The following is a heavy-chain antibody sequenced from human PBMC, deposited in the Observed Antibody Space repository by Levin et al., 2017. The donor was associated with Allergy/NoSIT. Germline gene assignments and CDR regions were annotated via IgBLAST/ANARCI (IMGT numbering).Heavy chain of an antibody. CDR1: GFTFSSYS. CDR3: AREIAVAGKGDFDY. D-gene: IGHD6-19*01. CDR2: ISSSSSTI. V-gene: IGHV3-48*02. J-gene: IGHJ4*02. Sequence: LSLTCAASGFTFSSYSMNWVRQAPGKGLEWVSYISSSSSTIYYADSVKGRFTISRDNAKNSLYLQMNSLRDEDTAVYYCAREIAVAGKGDFDYWGQGTLVTVSS.